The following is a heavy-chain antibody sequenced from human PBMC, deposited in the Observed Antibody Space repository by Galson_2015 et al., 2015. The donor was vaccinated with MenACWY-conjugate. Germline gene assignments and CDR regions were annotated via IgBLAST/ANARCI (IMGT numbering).Heavy chain of an antibody. D-gene: IGHD5-18*01. CDR1: GASIKDTNHF. V-gene: IGHV4-39*07. CDR2: LYYSGST. CDR3: ARGPGGHSFSYRDYFDY. Sequence: ETLSLTCSVSGASIKDTNHFWGWIRQPPGKGLEWIGSLYYSGSTSDNPSLKGRVTISVNTSKNQCSLKLTSVSAADTAVYFCARGPGGHSFSYRDYFDYWGQGALVTVSS. J-gene: IGHJ4*02.